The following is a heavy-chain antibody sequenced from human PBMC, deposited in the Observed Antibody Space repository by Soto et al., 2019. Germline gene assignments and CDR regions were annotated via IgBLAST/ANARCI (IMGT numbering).Heavy chain of an antibody. CDR2: IIPIFGTA. D-gene: IGHD3-10*01. V-gene: IGHV1-69*01. Sequence: QVQLVQSGAEVKKPGSSVKVSCKASGGTFSSYAISWVRQAPGQGPEWMGGIIPIFGTANYAQKFQGRVTITADESTSTAYMELSSLRSEDTAVYYCARVSGYYYYYGMDVWGQGTTVTVSS. CDR1: GGTFSSYA. CDR3: ARVSGYYYYYGMDV. J-gene: IGHJ6*02.